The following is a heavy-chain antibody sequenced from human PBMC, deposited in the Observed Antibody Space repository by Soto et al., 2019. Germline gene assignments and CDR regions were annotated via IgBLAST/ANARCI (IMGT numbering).Heavy chain of an antibody. J-gene: IGHJ6*02. D-gene: IGHD6-6*01. Sequence: GASLKISCKGSGYIFTSYWISVVRQIRGKGLEFLGRIYPSDSYTNYSPSFQVHVTISAYKSIGTAYLQWSSLKASDTAMYYCARLYSSSPQNPYYYYYGMDVWGQGTTVTVSS. V-gene: IGHV5-10-1*01. CDR1: GYIFTSYW. CDR2: IYPSDSYT. CDR3: ARLYSSSPQNPYYYYYGMDV.